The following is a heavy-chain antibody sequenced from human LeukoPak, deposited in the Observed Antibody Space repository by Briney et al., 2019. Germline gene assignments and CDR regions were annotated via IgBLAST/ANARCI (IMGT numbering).Heavy chain of an antibody. J-gene: IGHJ4*02. CDR1: GFTFSSYG. D-gene: IGHD2-21*02. CDR2: ISGSGGST. Sequence: GGSRRLSCAASGFTFSSYGMSWVRQAPGKGLEWVSAISGSGGSTYYADSVKGLFTISRDNSKNTLYLEMNSLRGEDTAVYYCAESSVVTATSPPGYWGQGTLVTVSS. CDR3: AESSVVTATSPPGY. V-gene: IGHV3-23*01.